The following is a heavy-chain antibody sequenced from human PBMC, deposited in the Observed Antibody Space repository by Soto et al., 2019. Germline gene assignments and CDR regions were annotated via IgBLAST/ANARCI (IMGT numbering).Heavy chain of an antibody. J-gene: IGHJ5*02. Sequence: GGSLRLSCAASGFTFSSDSMNWVRQAPGKGLEWVSSISSSSSYIYYADSVKGRFTISRDNAKNSLYLQMNSLRAEDTAVYYCARWVAALHNWFDPWGQGTLVTVSS. D-gene: IGHD6-6*01. CDR3: ARWVAALHNWFDP. V-gene: IGHV3-21*01. CDR1: GFTFSSDS. CDR2: ISSSSSYI.